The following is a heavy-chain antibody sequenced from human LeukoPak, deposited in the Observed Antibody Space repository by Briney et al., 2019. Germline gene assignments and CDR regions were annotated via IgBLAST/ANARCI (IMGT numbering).Heavy chain of an antibody. CDR1: GASISSPFW. CDR2: VTHTGGT. CDR3: ARLDIGDSGNPNWFDP. J-gene: IGHJ5*02. D-gene: IGHD5-12*01. Sequence: SETLSLTCAVSGASISSPFWWSWVRQTPGKGLEWIGEVTHTGGTNYNPSLKSRVTISLDTFKNQFSLKLTSVTAADTAVFYCARLDIGDSGNPNWFDPWGQGTLVTVSS. V-gene: IGHV4-4*02.